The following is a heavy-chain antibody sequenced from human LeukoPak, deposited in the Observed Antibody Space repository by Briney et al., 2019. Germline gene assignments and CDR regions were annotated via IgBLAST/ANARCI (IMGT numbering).Heavy chain of an antibody. J-gene: IGHJ4*02. D-gene: IGHD3-22*01. CDR1: GGSISSYY. CDR3: ARALPHPTYYYDSSGYCFDY. Sequence: SETLSLTCTVSGGSISSYYWSWIRQPPGKGLEWIGYIYYSGSTNYNPSLKSRVTISVDTSKNQFSLKLSSVTAADTAVYYCARALPHPTYYYDSSGYCFDYWGQGTLVTVSS. V-gene: IGHV4-59*01. CDR2: IYYSGST.